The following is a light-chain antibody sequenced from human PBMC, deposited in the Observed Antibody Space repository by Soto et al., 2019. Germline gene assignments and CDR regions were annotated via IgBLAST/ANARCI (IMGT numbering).Light chain of an antibody. Sequence: QSVLTQPPSASGSPGQSVTISCTGTSSDVGGYDYVSWYQQHPGKAPKVMIYDVSMRPSGVPHRFSGSKSGNTASLTVSGLQAEDDADYYCASYGGRNNLVFGGGTKLTVL. J-gene: IGLJ3*02. CDR3: ASYGGRNNLV. V-gene: IGLV2-8*01. CDR2: DVS. CDR1: SSDVGGYDY.